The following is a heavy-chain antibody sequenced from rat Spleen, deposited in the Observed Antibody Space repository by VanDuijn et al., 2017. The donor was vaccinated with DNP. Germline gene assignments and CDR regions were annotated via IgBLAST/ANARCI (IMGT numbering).Heavy chain of an antibody. D-gene: IGHD4-4*01. CDR1: GYSITSDY. CDR3: ARWGFRSNYFDY. CDR2: IDYRGST. J-gene: IGHJ2*01. Sequence: EVQLQESGPGLVKPSQSLSLTCSVTGYSITSDYWGWIRKFSGNKMEYIGHIDYRGSTTYNPSLKSRISIIRDTSKNQFFLQLNSVTTEDTATYYCARWGFRSNYFDYGGQGVMVTVSS. V-gene: IGHV3-1*01.